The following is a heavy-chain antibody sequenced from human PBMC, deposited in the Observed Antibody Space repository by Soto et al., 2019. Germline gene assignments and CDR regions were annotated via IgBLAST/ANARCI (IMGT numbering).Heavy chain of an antibody. CDR1: GFTFSIYA. V-gene: IGHV3-30-3*01. CDR3: ARDQAMVRGVILY. Sequence: GGSLRLSCAASGFTFSIYAMHWVRQAPGKGLEWVAVIPYDGSSKYYADSVKGRFTISRDNSKNTLYLQMNSLRAEDTAVYYCARDQAMVRGVILYWGQGTLVTVSS. D-gene: IGHD3-10*01. J-gene: IGHJ4*02. CDR2: IPYDGSSK.